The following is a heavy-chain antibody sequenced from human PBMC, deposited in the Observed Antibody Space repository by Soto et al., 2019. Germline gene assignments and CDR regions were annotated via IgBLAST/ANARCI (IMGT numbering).Heavy chain of an antibody. Sequence: WGSLRLSCAASGFSVSSNYRSWVRQAPGKGLEWVSVIYTDDSTYYADSVKGRFTISRDNSKNTLYLQMNSLRAEDTAVYYCAKVKGGVRGVIHYYYGMDVWGQGTTVTVSS. V-gene: IGHV3-53*05. D-gene: IGHD3-10*01. CDR1: GFSVSSNY. J-gene: IGHJ6*02. CDR3: AKVKGGVRGVIHYYYGMDV. CDR2: IYTDDST.